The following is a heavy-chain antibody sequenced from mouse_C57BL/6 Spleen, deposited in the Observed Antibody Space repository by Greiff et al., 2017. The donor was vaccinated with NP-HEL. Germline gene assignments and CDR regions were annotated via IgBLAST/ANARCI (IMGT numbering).Heavy chain of an antibody. J-gene: IGHJ4*01. CDR3: ARRAWDNAMYY. Sequence: QVQLQQPGAELVKPGASVKLSCKASGYTFTSYWMQWVKQRPGQGLEWIGEIDPSDSYTNYNQKFKGKATLTVDTSSSTAYMQLSSLTSEDSAVYYCARRAWDNAMYYWGQGTSVTVSS. V-gene: IGHV1-50*01. D-gene: IGHD4-1*01. CDR1: GYTFTSYW. CDR2: IDPSDSYT.